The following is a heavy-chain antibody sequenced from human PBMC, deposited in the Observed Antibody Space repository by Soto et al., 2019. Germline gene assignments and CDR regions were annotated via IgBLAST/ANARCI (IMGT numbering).Heavy chain of an antibody. Sequence: EVQLAESGGGLVQPGGSLRLSCAASGFTFSNYWMHWVRQAPGKGPVWVSRINTDGSTTNYADSVKGRFTISRDNATNTLYLQTNSLGAEDTAVYYCARDLGGYASHWGQGTLVTVSS. CDR1: GFTFSNYW. D-gene: IGHD3-16*01. V-gene: IGHV3-74*01. CDR3: ARDLGGYASH. J-gene: IGHJ4*02. CDR2: INTDGSTT.